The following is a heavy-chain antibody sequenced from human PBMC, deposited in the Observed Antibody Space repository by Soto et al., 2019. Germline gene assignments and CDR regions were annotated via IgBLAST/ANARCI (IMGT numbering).Heavy chain of an antibody. Sequence: SETLSLTCTVSGGSISSSSYYWGWIRQPPGKGLEWIGSIYYSGSTYYNPSLKSRVTISVDTSKNQFSLKLSSVTAAGTAVYYCARLLYCSSTSCYTTWWFDPWGQGTLVTVSS. J-gene: IGHJ5*02. CDR3: ARLLYCSSTSCYTTWWFDP. V-gene: IGHV4-39*01. D-gene: IGHD2-2*02. CDR1: GGSISSSSYY. CDR2: IYYSGST.